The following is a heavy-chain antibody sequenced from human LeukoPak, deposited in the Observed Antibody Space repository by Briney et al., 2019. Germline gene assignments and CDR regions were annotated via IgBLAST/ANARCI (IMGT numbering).Heavy chain of an antibody. Sequence: GGSLRLSCAASGFTFSTYAMSWVRQAVGKGLEWVSLISGSGGGTYYADSVKGRFTISRDNSKNTLYLQLNSLRVEDTAVYYCAKNRGAGSHYYYHMNVWGKGTTVTVSS. J-gene: IGHJ6*03. CDR2: ISGSGGGT. V-gene: IGHV3-23*01. D-gene: IGHD1-26*01. CDR1: GFTFSTYA. CDR3: AKNRGAGSHYYYHMNV.